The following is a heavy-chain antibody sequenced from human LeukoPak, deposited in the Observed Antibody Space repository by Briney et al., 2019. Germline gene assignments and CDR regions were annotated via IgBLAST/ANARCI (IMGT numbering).Heavy chain of an antibody. CDR3: ARDLSGVTGYTYGRGIDY. CDR2: ISSGGDIM. D-gene: IGHD5-18*01. V-gene: IGHV3-11*04. J-gene: IGHJ4*02. CDR1: GLRFSDYY. Sequence: GGSLRLSCAASGLRFSDYYVSWIRQAPGKGLQWVSYISSGGDIMHYADSVKGRFTSSRDDAKNSGYLEMNSLRAEDTAVYYCARDLSGVTGYTYGRGIDYWGQGTLVTVSS.